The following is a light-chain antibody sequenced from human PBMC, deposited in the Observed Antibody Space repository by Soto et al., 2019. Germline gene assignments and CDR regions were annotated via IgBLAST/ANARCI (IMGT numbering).Light chain of an antibody. CDR1: QSISSSY. CDR3: QQYSNSPPEFT. Sequence: EIVLTQSPGTLSLSPGERATLSCRASQSISSSYLAWYQQRPGQAPRLLIFGASYRATGIPDRFSGSGSGTDFTLTISRLEPEDFAVYYCQQYSNSPPEFTFGPGTRVDSK. J-gene: IGKJ3*01. CDR2: GAS. V-gene: IGKV3-20*01.